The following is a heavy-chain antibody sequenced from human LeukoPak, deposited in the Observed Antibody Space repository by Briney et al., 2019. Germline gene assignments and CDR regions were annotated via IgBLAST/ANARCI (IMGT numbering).Heavy chain of an antibody. CDR2: INSDGSST. CDR1: GFTFSSYW. CDR3: RAVWFGDGVDV. D-gene: IGHD3-10*01. Sequence: PGGSLRLSCAASGFTFSSYWMHWVRQAPGKGLVWVSRINSDGSSTSYADSVKGRFTISRDNAKNTLYLQMNSLRAEDTAVYYCRAVWFGDGVDVWGQGTTVTV. J-gene: IGHJ6*02. V-gene: IGHV3-74*01.